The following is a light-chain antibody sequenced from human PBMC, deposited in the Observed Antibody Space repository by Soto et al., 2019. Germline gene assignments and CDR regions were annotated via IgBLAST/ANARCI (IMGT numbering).Light chain of an antibody. CDR1: SSNIGSNT. CDR3: AAWDDSLNGYV. J-gene: IGLJ1*01. CDR2: SNN. Sequence: QSVLTQPPSASGTPGQRVTISCSGSSSNIGSNTVHWYQQLPGTATKRLSYSNNQRPSGVPERFSGSKSGTSASLAISGLQSEDEADYYCAAWDDSLNGYVFGTGTKV. V-gene: IGLV1-44*01.